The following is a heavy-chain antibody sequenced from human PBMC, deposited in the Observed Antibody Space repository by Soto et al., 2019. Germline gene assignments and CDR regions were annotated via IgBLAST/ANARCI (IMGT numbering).Heavy chain of an antibody. CDR2: IYYSGST. J-gene: IGHJ4*02. V-gene: IGHV4-61*08. CDR1: GGSISSSAYF. D-gene: IGHD2-2*01. CDR3: ARDPGYQLLSYYFDY. Sequence: SETLSLTCTVSGGSISSSAYFWGWIRQSPGKGLEWIGYIYYSGSTNYNPSLKSRVTISVDTSKNQFSLKLSSVTAADTAVYYCARDPGYQLLSYYFDYWGQETLVTVSS.